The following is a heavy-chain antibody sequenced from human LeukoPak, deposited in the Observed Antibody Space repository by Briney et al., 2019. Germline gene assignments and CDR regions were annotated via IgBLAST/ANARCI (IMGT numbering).Heavy chain of an antibody. CDR1: GFTFSGSW. CDR3: TKNTHDY. V-gene: IGHV3-7*01. Sequence: GGSLRLSCAASGFTFSGSWMSWVRQAPGKGLEWVATIKGDGSGNFYVDSVKGRFAISRDDAKSSLFLQMDSLRSEDTAVYYCTKNTHDYWGQGTLVTVSS. J-gene: IGHJ4*02. D-gene: IGHD1/OR15-1a*01. CDR2: IKGDGSGN.